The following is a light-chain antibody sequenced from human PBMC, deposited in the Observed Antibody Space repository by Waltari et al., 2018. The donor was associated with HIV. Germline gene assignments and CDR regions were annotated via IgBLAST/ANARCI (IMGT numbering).Light chain of an antibody. CDR2: KVD. CDR1: DSDFGFYNF. V-gene: IGLV2-14*01. Sequence: SGLTQPASVSGFPGQSITISCTGADSDFGFYNFFSWYHQYPGKVPKVILSKVDSRASGVSDRFSGSKSGNTASLRISGLRTEDEGVYFCASYTANDTVLFAGGTTVTVL. CDR3: ASYTANDTVL. J-gene: IGLJ3*02.